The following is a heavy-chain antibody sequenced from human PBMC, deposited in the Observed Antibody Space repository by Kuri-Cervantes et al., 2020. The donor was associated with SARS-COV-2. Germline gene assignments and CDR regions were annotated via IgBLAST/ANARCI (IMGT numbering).Heavy chain of an antibody. Sequence: GESLKISCAASGFTFSSYAMSWVRQAPGKGLEWVSAISGSGGSTYYADSVKGRFTISRDNSKSTLYLQMNSLRAEDTAVYYCAKGLVRVDYWGQGTLVTVSS. CDR1: GFTFSSYA. J-gene: IGHJ4*02. CDR2: ISGSGGST. V-gene: IGHV3-23*01. D-gene: IGHD3-10*01. CDR3: AKGLVRVDY.